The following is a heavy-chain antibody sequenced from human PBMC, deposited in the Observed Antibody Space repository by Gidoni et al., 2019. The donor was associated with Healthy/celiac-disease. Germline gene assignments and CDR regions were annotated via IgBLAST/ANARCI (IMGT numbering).Heavy chain of an antibody. CDR3: ASGGLYCGGDCYDY. CDR2: IYYSGST. D-gene: IGHD2-21*02. J-gene: IGHJ4*02. Sequence: QLQLQESGPGLVKPSETLSLTCTVSGGSIRSSSYYWGWIRQPPGKGLEWIGSIYYSGSTYYNPSLKSRVTISVDTSKNQFSLKLSSVTAADTAVYYCASGGLYCGGDCYDYWGQGTLVTVSS. V-gene: IGHV4-39*01. CDR1: GGSIRSSSYY.